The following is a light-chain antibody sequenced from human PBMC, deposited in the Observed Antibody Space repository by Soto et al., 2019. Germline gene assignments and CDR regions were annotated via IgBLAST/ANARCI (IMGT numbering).Light chain of an antibody. CDR1: SSNIGNNA. CDR3: GAWDDDLRGPV. CDR2: TDN. Sequence: QSVLTQPPSVSGTPGQTATISCSGYSSNIGNNAVNWYQQLPGTAPKLLISTDNQRPSGVPDRFSGSKSGTSVFLTISGLQSEDEADYYCGAWDDDLRGPVFGGGTKLTVL. V-gene: IGLV1-44*01. J-gene: IGLJ2*01.